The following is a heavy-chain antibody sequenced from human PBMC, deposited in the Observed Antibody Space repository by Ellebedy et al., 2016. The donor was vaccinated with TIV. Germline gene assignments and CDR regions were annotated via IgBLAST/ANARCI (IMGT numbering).Heavy chain of an antibody. CDR1: GFTFSSYS. V-gene: IGHV3-21*01. CDR2: ISSSSSYI. Sequence: GESLKISCAASGFTFSSYSMNWVRQAPGKGLEWVSSISSSSSYIYYADSVKGRFTISRDNAKNSLYLQMNSLRAEDTAVYYCERDRLTNGFMVRAKSWFDPWGQGTLVTVSS. D-gene: IGHD3-10*01. CDR3: ERDRLTNGFMVRAKSWFDP. J-gene: IGHJ5*02.